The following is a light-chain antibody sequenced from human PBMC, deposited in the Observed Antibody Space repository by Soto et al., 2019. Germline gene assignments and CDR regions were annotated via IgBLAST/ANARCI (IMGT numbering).Light chain of an antibody. CDR2: GAS. Sequence: EKVMTQAPAALSVSPGVRATLSCRASQSVNSNFAWYQQKPGQAPRLLLYGASTRATGIPARFSGSASGTEFTLTISSLQSEDSAVYYCQQYNDWPLTFGGGTKVEIK. J-gene: IGKJ4*01. V-gene: IGKV3-15*01. CDR1: QSVNSN. CDR3: QQYNDWPLT.